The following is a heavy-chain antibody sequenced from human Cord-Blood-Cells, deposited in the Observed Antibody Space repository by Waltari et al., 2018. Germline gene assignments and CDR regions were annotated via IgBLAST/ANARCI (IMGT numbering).Heavy chain of an antibody. Sequence: QLQLQESGPGLVKPSETLSLTCTVSGGSISSSSYYWGWIRQPPGKGLEWIGSIYYSGSTYYNPSLKSRVTISVDTSKILFSLKLSSVTAADTAVYYCARGRIFGVVIEGWFDPWGQGTLVTVFS. D-gene: IGHD3-3*01. CDR1: GGSISSSSYY. CDR3: ARGRIFGVVIEGWFDP. V-gene: IGHV4-39*01. CDR2: IYYSGST. J-gene: IGHJ5*02.